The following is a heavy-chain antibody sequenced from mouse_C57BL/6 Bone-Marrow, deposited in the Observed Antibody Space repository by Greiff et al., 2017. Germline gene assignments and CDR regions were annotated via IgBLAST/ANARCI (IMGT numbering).Heavy chain of an antibody. CDR3: ARGDYYEGFAY. CDR2: IYPRGGNT. CDR1: GYTFTSYG. D-gene: IGHD2-4*01. Sequence: VQLQQSGAELARPGASVKLSCKASGYTFTSYGISWVKQRPGQGLEWIGEIYPRGGNTYYNEKFKGKATLTADKSSSTAYMELRSLTSEDSAVYFCARGDYYEGFAYWGQGTLVTVSA. J-gene: IGHJ3*01. V-gene: IGHV1-81*01.